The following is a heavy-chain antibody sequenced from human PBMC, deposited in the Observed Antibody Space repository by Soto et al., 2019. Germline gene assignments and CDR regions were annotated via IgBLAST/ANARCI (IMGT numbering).Heavy chain of an antibody. CDR2: INAGRGNT. CDR3: ARDGVSSTEYTWNYGTYFDY. V-gene: IGHV1-3*01. CDR1: GHTFRNYA. J-gene: IGHJ4*02. Sequence: ASVKVSFKASGHTFRNYAMHWVPQAPGQRLEWMGWINAGRGNTQYSQKIQGRVTSARDTSATTAYMELSSLTSEDTAVYYCARDGVSSTEYTWNYGTYFDYWGQGALVTVSS. D-gene: IGHD1-7*01.